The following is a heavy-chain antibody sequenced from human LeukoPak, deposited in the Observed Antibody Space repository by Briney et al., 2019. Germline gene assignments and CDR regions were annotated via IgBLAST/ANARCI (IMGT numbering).Heavy chain of an antibody. CDR2: INPNSGGT. Sequence: GASVKVSCKASGYTFTSYYMHWVRQAPGQGLEWMGWINPNSGGTNYAQKFQGRVTMTRDTSISTAYMELSRLRSDDTAVYYCARDFASNYVYNWFDPWGQGTLVTVSS. CDR3: ARDFASNYVYNWFDP. CDR1: GYTFTSYY. D-gene: IGHD4-11*01. J-gene: IGHJ5*02. V-gene: IGHV1-2*02.